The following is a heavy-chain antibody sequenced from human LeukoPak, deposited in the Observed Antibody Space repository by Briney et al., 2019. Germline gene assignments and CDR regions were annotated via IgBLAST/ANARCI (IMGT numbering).Heavy chain of an antibody. V-gene: IGHV3-53*01. CDR3: ARGPGKASFDY. CDR1: GFIVSTNY. D-gene: IGHD3-10*01. J-gene: IGHJ4*02. CDR2: IFSGGST. Sequence: GGSLRLSCAASGFIVSTNYMSWVRQAPGKGLEWVSVIFSGGSTYYADSVKGRFTISRDKSNNTLYLQMNSLRAEDTAVYYCARGPGKASFDYWGQGTLVTVSS.